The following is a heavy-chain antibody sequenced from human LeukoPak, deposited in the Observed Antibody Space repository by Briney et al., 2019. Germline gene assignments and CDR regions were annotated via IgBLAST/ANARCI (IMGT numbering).Heavy chain of an antibody. J-gene: IGHJ4*02. V-gene: IGHV3-53*01. Sequence: GGSLRLYCAASGFTVSSNYMSWVRQAPGKGLEWVSVIYSGGRTYYADSVKGRFTISRDNSKNTLYLQMNSLRAEDTAVYYCARALGASRFDYWGQGTLVTVSS. CDR1: GFTVSSNY. D-gene: IGHD3-16*01. CDR2: IYSGGRT. CDR3: ARALGASRFDY.